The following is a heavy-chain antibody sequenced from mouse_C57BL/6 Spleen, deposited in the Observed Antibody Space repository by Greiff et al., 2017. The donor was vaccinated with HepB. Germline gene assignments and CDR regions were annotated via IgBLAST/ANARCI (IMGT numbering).Heavy chain of an antibody. CDR1: GYTFTDYN. J-gene: IGHJ3*01. V-gene: IGHV1-18*01. CDR2: INPNNGGT. Sequence: EVKLMESGPELVKPGASVKIPCKASGYTFTDYNMDWVKQSHGKSLEWIGDINPNNGGTIYNQKFKGKATLTVAKSSSTAYMELHSLTSEDTAVYYCARQVAYWGQGTLVTVSA. CDR3: ARQVAY.